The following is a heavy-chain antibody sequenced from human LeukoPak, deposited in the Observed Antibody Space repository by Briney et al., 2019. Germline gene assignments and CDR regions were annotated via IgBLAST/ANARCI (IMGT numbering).Heavy chain of an antibody. CDR3: TSATAITLAY. D-gene: IGHD4-23*01. V-gene: IGHV3-66*01. CDR2: IYSGGST. Sequence: GGSLRLSCAASGFTVSSNYMSWVRQAPGMGLEWVSVIYSGGSTYYADSVKGRFTIPRDNSKNMLYLQMNSLRAEDTAVYYCTSATAITLAYWGQGSLVTVSS. J-gene: IGHJ4*02. CDR1: GFTVSSNY.